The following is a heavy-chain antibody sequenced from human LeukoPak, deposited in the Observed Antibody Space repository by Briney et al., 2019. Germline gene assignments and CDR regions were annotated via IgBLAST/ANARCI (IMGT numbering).Heavy chain of an antibody. Sequence: PGGSLRLSCAASGFPFSSYSMNWVRQAPGKGLEWVSYISSSSSTIYYADSVKGRFTISRDNAKNSLYLQMNSLRAEDTAVYYCARGDGSPQLDYWGQGTLVTVSS. CDR3: ARGDGSPQLDY. V-gene: IGHV3-48*01. CDR2: ISSSSSTI. J-gene: IGHJ4*02. D-gene: IGHD3-10*01. CDR1: GFPFSSYS.